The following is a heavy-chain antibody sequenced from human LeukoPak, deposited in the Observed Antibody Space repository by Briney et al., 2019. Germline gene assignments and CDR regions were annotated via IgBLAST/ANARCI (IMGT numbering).Heavy chain of an antibody. J-gene: IGHJ4*02. CDR3: ARNPDYGDYDLSDY. CDR2: MNPNSGNT. CDR1: GYTFTSYD. D-gene: IGHD4-17*01. V-gene: IGHV1-8*01. Sequence: GSVKVPCKASGYTFTSYDINWVRQATGQGLEWMGWMNPNSGNTGYAQKFQGRVTMTRNTSISTAYMELSSLRSEDTAVYYCARNPDYGDYDLSDYWGQGTLVTVSS.